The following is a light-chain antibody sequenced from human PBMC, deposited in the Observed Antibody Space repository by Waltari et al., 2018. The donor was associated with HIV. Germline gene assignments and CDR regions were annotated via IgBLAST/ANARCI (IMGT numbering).Light chain of an antibody. V-gene: IGKV3D-15*01. J-gene: IGKJ1*01. CDR2: GAS. Sequence: IVLTQSPATLSVSPGERATLSCRASHGLSSSLAWYQQRPGQSPRLLSYGASTRAAGTPARFSGSGSGTESTLTISCLQSEDFALDYCQQYYNWPPWTFGQGTKVEIK. CDR3: QQYYNWPPWT. CDR1: HGLSSS.